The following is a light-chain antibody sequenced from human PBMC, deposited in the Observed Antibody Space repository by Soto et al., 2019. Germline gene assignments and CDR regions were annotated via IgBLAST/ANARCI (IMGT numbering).Light chain of an antibody. J-gene: IGKJ3*01. CDR3: QQYNHSPLT. CDR1: QTLSTNS. V-gene: IGKV3-20*01. Sequence: EIVLTQSPGTLSLSPGERATLSCRASQTLSTNSLAWYQQRPGQTPRLLIYAASTRDTDIPDRFNGSGSGTDFALTISRLEPEDFALYYCQQYNHSPLTFGPGTKVDVK. CDR2: AAS.